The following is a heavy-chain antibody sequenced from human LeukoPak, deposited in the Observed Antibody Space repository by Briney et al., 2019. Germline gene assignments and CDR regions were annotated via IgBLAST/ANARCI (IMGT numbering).Heavy chain of an antibody. Sequence: GATVKVSCRASGYTFTSYYMHWVRQAPGQGLERMGIINPSGGSTSYAQKFQGRVTMTRDTSTSTVYMELSSLRSEDTAVYYCARDRAASYDFWSGSVGHFDYWGQGTLVTVSS. V-gene: IGHV1-46*01. CDR3: ARDRAASYDFWSGSVGHFDY. CDR2: INPSGGST. J-gene: IGHJ4*02. D-gene: IGHD3-3*01. CDR1: GYTFTSYY.